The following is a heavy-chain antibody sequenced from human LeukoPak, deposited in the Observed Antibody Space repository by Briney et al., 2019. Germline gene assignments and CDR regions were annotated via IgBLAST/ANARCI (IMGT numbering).Heavy chain of an antibody. J-gene: IGHJ4*02. CDR3: AKDTKNRFDY. V-gene: IGHV3-23*01. CDR1: GFTFSTYS. D-gene: IGHD2-2*01. CDR2: ISGSGGST. Sequence: GGSLRLSCAASGFTFSTYSMHWVRQAPGKGLEWVSAISGSGGSTYYADSVKGRFTISRDNSKNTLYLQMNSLRAEDTAVYYCAKDTKNRFDYWGQGTLVTVSS.